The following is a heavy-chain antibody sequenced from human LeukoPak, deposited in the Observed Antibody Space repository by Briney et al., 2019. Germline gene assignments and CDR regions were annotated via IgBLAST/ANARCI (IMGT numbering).Heavy chain of an antibody. CDR2: ISSGSSYI. CDR1: GFTFSTYT. V-gene: IGHV3-21*01. CDR3: ARIPVARSYYFDY. J-gene: IGHJ4*02. D-gene: IGHD6-19*01. Sequence: GGSLRLSCAASGFTFSTYTMNWVRQAPGKGLEWVSSISSGSSYIYYADSVEGRFTISRDNAKNSLYLQMNSLRPEDTAVYYCARIPVARSYYFDYWGQGTLVAVSS.